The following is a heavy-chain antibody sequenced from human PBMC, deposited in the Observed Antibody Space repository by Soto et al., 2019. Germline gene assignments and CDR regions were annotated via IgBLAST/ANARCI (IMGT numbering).Heavy chain of an antibody. V-gene: IGHV4-39*01. D-gene: IGHD1-26*01. Sequence: PSETLSLTCTVSGGSVTNSSYYWGWIRQSPGKGLEWIGSVYYRGRSYSKSSVKSRVTISVDTSKNQFSLKLSSVTASDTAVYYCARRSSGSFYAFDIWGKGTMVTVSS. CDR3: ARRSSGSFYAFDI. CDR1: GGSVTNSSYY. CDR2: VYYRGRS. J-gene: IGHJ3*02.